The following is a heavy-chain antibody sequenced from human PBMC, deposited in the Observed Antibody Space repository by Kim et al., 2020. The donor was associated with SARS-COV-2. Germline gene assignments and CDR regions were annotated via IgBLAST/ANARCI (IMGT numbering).Heavy chain of an antibody. D-gene: IGHD6-13*01. V-gene: IGHV4-39*01. CDR3: ARGSAGIAAAGDNFDY. CDR2: IYYSGST. J-gene: IGHJ4*02. CDR1: GGSISSSSYY. Sequence: SETLSLTCTVSGGSISSSSYYWGWIRQPPGKGLEWIGSIYYSGSTYYNPSLKSRVTISVDTSKNQFSLKLSSVTAADTAVYYCARGSAGIAAAGDNFDYWGQGTLVTVSS.